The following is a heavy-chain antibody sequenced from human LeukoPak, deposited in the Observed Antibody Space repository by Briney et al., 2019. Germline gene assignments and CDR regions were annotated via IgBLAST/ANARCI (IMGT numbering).Heavy chain of an antibody. Sequence: PGGSLRLSCAASGFTFSSYAMSWVRQAPGKGLEWVSAISGSGGSTYYADSVKGRFTISRDNSKNTLYLQMNSLRAEDTAVYYCARLGYCSGGSCYRLPFDYWGQGTLVTVSS. D-gene: IGHD2-15*01. V-gene: IGHV3-23*01. CDR1: GFTFSSYA. CDR2: ISGSGGST. CDR3: ARLGYCSGGSCYRLPFDY. J-gene: IGHJ4*02.